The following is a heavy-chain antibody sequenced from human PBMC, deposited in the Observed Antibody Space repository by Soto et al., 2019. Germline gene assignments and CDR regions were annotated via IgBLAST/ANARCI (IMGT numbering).Heavy chain of an antibody. D-gene: IGHD2-2*01. V-gene: IGHV1-58*01. Sequence: GASVKVSCKASGFTFTSSAVQWVRQARGQRLEWIGWIVVGSGNTNYAQKFQERVTITRDMSTSTAYMELSSLRSEDTAVYYCAAAFQGLDCSSTSSYSEGYGMDVWGQGTTVTVSS. J-gene: IGHJ6*02. CDR2: IVVGSGNT. CDR1: GFTFTSSA. CDR3: AAAFQGLDCSSTSSYSEGYGMDV.